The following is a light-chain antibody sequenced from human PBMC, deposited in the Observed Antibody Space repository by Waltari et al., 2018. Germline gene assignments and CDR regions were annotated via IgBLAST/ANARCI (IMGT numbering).Light chain of an antibody. V-gene: IGKV3-20*01. Sequence: VLTQSPGTLSLSPGERATLSCRASLRLTKRYLAWYQQKPGQAPRLLIYGASSRAAGIPHRFTGSGSGTDYTLTISRLEPEDFAVYYCQQYGSSVMYTFGQGTRLEI. CDR2: GAS. J-gene: IGKJ2*01. CDR3: QQYGSSVMYT. CDR1: LRLTKRY.